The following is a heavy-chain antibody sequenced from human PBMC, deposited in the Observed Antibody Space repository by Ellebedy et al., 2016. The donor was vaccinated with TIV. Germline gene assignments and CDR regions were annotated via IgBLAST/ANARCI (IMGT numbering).Heavy chain of an antibody. CDR1: GLIVSSNY. Sequence: PGGSLRLSCAASGLIVSSNYMNWVRQAPGKGLEWVSVIYSGADGGDTYYAESVKGRFTISRDNSKNTLYLQINNLRAEDTAVYYCVRDAADNGGKFDYWGQGALVTVSS. CDR2: IYSGADGGDT. D-gene: IGHD4-23*01. V-gene: IGHV3-53*01. CDR3: VRDAADNGGKFDY. J-gene: IGHJ4*02.